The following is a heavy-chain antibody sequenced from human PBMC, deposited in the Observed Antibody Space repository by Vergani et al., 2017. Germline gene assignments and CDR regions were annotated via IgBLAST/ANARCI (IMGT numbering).Heavy chain of an antibody. CDR2: VISKKDGGRA. D-gene: IGHD4-23*01. Sequence: EVQLVESGGGLLKPGDHVRLSCAVSGLNFNDAWMTWVRQAPGKGLEWLGRVISKKDGGRADYSPHVKGTITISRDESKSTIYLDMNILRIEDTATYYSPTYTVGPSFSWGPGTRVTVSS. J-gene: IGHJ4*02. CDR3: PTYTVGPSFS. V-gene: IGHV3-15*01. CDR1: GLNFNDAW.